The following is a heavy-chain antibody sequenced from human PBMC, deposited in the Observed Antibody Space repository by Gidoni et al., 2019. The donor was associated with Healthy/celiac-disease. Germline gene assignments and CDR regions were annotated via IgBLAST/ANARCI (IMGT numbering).Heavy chain of an antibody. CDR3: ARDRSPGWFDP. V-gene: IGHV3-33*01. J-gene: IGHJ5*02. Sequence: QVQLVESGGVVVQPGRSLRLSCAASGFTFSSYGMHWVRQAPGKGLEWVAVIWYDGSNKYYADSVKGRFTISRDNSKNTLYLQMNSLRAEDTAVYYCARDRSPGWFDPWGQGTLVTVSS. CDR2: IWYDGSNK. CDR1: GFTFSSYG.